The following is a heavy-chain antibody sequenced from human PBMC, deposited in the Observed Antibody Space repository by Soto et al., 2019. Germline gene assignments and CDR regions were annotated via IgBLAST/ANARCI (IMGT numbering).Heavy chain of an antibody. D-gene: IGHD2-2*01. J-gene: IGHJ6*03. CDR3: ARVGCSSTSCYRAYYYYYMDV. CDR2: IYYSGST. V-gene: IGHV4-31*03. CDR1: GGSISSGGYY. Sequence: QVQLQESGPGLVKPSQTLSLTCTVSGGSISSGGYYWSWIRQHPGKGLEWIGYIYYSGSTYYNPSLKSRVTISVDTSKNQFSLKLSSVTAADTAVYYCARVGCSSTSCYRAYYYYYMDVWGKGTTVTVSS.